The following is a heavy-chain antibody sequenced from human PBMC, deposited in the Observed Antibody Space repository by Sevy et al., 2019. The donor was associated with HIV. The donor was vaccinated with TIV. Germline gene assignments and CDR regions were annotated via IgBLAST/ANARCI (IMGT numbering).Heavy chain of an antibody. V-gene: IGHV4-38-2*01. CDR1: GYSISSGYY. CDR3: ARSYSGSYRGDDAFDI. CDR2: IYHSGST. J-gene: IGHJ3*02. Sequence: SETLSLTCAVSGYSISSGYYWGWIRQPPGKGLEWIGSIYHSGSTYYNPSLKSRVTISVDTSKNQFSLKLSSVTAADTAVYYCARSYSGSYRGDDAFDIWGQGTMVTVSS. D-gene: IGHD1-26*01.